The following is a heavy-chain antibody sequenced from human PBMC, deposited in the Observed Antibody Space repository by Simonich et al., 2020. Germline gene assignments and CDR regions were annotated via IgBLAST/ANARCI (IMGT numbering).Heavy chain of an antibody. CDR3: ARWAYSSSYFDY. V-gene: IGHV4-39*01. J-gene: IGHJ4*02. CDR2: TYYSGRT. CDR1: GGSIRSSSYY. D-gene: IGHD6-6*01. Sequence: QLQLQESGPGLVKPSETLSLTCTVSGGSIRSSSYYWGWIRQPPGKGLEWIGSTYYSGRTYYNPSLKSRVTISVDTSKNQFSLKLSSVTAADTAVYYCARWAYSSSYFDYWGQGTLVTVSS.